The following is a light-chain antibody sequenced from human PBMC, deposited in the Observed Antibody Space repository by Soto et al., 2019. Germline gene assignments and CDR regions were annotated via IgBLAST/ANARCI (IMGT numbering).Light chain of an antibody. CDR1: TYNIAYNF. Sequence: QSVLTQPPSVSAAPGQMVTISCSGSTYNIAYNFVSWYQQLPGTAPKLLIYEINKRPSGISDRLSASKSGTSATLAITGLQSGDEAHYFCGTWDNSLSVVVFGGGTKVTVL. CDR3: GTWDNSLSVVV. J-gene: IGLJ3*02. V-gene: IGLV1-51*01. CDR2: EIN.